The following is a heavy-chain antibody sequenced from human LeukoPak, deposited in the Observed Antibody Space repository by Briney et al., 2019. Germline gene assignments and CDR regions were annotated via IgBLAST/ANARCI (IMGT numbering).Heavy chain of an antibody. CDR3: ARKEAYCSSTSCYKGGYYFDY. D-gene: IGHD2-2*02. Sequence: SETLSLTCVVYGESFSGYSWSWIRQPPGKGLEWIGEINQRRNTNYNPSLKSRVTISIDTSKNQFSLKLSSVTAADTAVYYCARKEAYCSSTSCYKGGYYFDYWGQGTLVTVSS. CDR1: GESFSGYS. CDR2: INQRRNT. J-gene: IGHJ4*02. V-gene: IGHV4-34*01.